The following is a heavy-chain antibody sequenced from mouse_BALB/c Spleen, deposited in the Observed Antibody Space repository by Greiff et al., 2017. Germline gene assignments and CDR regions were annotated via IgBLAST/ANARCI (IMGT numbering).Heavy chain of an antibody. J-gene: IGHJ2*01. Sequence: EVQLQQSGAELVKPGASVKLSCTASGFNIKDTYMHWVKQRPEQGLEWIGRIDPANGNTKYDPKFQGKATITADTSSNTAYLQLSSLTSEDTAVYYCARGYDPGFFDYWGQGTTLTVSS. CDR2: IDPANGNT. D-gene: IGHD2-2*01. CDR3: ARGYDPGFFDY. V-gene: IGHV14-3*02. CDR1: GFNIKDTY.